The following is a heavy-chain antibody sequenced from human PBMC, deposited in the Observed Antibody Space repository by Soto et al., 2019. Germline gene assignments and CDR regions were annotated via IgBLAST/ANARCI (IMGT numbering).Heavy chain of an antibody. J-gene: IGHJ6*02. Sequence: QVQLVESGGGVVQPGRSLRLSCAASGFTFSSYGMHWVRQAPGKGLEWVAVISYDGSHKYYADSVKGRFTISRDNSKNTLYLQMSSLRAEDTAVYYCVKDGSSGWPYYYGMDVWGQGTTVNVSS. D-gene: IGHD6-19*01. V-gene: IGHV3-30*18. CDR2: ISYDGSHK. CDR3: VKDGSSGWPYYYGMDV. CDR1: GFTFSSYG.